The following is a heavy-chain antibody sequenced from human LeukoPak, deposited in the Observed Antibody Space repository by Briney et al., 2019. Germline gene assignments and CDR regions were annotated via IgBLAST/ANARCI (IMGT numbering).Heavy chain of an antibody. J-gene: IGHJ3*02. CDR3: ARDPYYDILDAFDI. CDR2: IYTSGST. CDR1: GGSISSFY. Sequence: SETLSLTCTVSGGSISSFYWSWIRPPAGKGLEWIGRIYTSGSTNYNPSLKGRVTISVDTSKNQFSLNLSSVTAADTAVYYCARDPYYDILDAFDIWGQGTMVTVSS. D-gene: IGHD3-22*01. V-gene: IGHV4-4*07.